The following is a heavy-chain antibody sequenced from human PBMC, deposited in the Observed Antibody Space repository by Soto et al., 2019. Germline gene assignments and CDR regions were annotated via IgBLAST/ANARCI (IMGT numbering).Heavy chain of an antibody. CDR3: AREMYYDFWSGYSTPYYFDY. D-gene: IGHD3-3*01. Sequence: EVQLVESGGGLVQPGRSLRLSCAASGFTFDDYAMHWVRQAPGKGLEWVSGISWNSGSIGYADSVKGRFTISRDNAKNSLYLQMNSLRAEDTALYYCAREMYYDFWSGYSTPYYFDYWGQGTLVTVSS. CDR1: GFTFDDYA. J-gene: IGHJ4*02. CDR2: ISWNSGSI. V-gene: IGHV3-9*01.